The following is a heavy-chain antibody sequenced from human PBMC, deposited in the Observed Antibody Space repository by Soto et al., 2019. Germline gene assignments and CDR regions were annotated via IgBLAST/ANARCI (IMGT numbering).Heavy chain of an antibody. CDR3: ARAGYCSGGSCSVRAFDI. V-gene: IGHV4-34*01. J-gene: IGHJ3*02. CDR2: INHSGST. Sequence: SSETLSLTCAVYGGSFSGYYWSWIRQPPGKGLEWIGEINHSGSTNYNPSLKSRVTISVDTSKNQFSLKLSSVTAADTAVYYCARAGYCSGGSCSVRAFDIWGQGTMVTVSS. CDR1: GGSFSGYY. D-gene: IGHD2-15*01.